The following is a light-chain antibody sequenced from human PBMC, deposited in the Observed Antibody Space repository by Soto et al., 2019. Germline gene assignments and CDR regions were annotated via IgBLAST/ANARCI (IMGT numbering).Light chain of an antibody. CDR3: GTWDSSLSDAVV. Sequence: QSVLTQPPSVSAAPGQKVTISCSGTSSNIGRNYVAWYQQLPGTAPKLLIYDNDKRPSGIPDRFSGSKSGTSATLGITGLQTRDEADYYCGTWDSSLSDAVVFGEGTQLTVL. V-gene: IGLV1-51*01. CDR2: DND. CDR1: SSNIGRNY. J-gene: IGLJ2*01.